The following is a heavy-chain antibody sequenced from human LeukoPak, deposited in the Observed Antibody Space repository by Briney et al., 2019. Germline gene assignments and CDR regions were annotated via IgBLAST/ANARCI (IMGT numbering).Heavy chain of an antibody. CDR1: GYTLTELS. D-gene: IGHD1-26*01. CDR2: FDPEDGET. Sequence: ASVKVSCKVSGYTLTELSMHWVRQAPGKGLEWMGGFDPEDGETIYAQKFQGRVTMTEDTSTDTAYMELSSLRSEDTAVYYCATASRENSGSYYNYYYYMDVWGKGTTVTVS. J-gene: IGHJ6*03. V-gene: IGHV1-24*01. CDR3: ATASRENSGSYYNYYYYMDV.